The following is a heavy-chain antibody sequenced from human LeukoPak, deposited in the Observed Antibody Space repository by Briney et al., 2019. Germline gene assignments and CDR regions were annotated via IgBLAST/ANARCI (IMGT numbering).Heavy chain of an antibody. D-gene: IGHD1-26*01. CDR3: ASQGIVGTTALFDY. V-gene: IGHV3-23*05. J-gene: IGHJ4*02. CDR2: INGSGSFT. CDR1: GFTFSNYV. Sequence: GSLRLSCAASGFTFSNYVMGWVRQDPGKGLQWVSIINGSGSFTSYADSVKGRFTISRDNSKSTLYLQMDSLRAEDTAVYYCASQGIVGTTALFDYWGQGTLVTVSS.